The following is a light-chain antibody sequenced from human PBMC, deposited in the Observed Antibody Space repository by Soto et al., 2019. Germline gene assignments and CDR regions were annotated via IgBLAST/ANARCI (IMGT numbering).Light chain of an antibody. J-gene: IGKJ1*01. CDR2: GAS. CDR1: QSVSSSY. CDR3: QQYGSSPWT. Sequence: EIVLTQSPGTLSLSPGERATLSCRASQSVSSSYLAWYQQKPGHTPRVLIYGASSRVTGIPDRFSGSGSGTDFTLTISRLEPEDFAVYYCQQYGSSPWTFGQGTKVEIK. V-gene: IGKV3-20*01.